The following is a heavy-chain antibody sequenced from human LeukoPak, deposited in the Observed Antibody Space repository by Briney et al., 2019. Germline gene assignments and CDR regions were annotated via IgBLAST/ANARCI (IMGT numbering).Heavy chain of an antibody. J-gene: IGHJ4*02. CDR1: GFTFSSYS. V-gene: IGHV3-21*01. CDR2: ISSSSSYI. CDR3: ARFQPLRYYFDY. Sequence: PGGSLRLSCAASGFTFSSYSMNWVRQAPGKGLEWVSSISSSSSYIYYADPVKGRFTISRDNAKNSLYLQMNSLRAEDTAVYYCARFQPLRYYFDYWGQGTLVTVSS. D-gene: IGHD1-14*01.